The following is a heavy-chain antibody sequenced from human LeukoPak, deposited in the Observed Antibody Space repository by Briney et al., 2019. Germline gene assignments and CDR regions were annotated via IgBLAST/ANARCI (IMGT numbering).Heavy chain of an antibody. J-gene: IGHJ4*02. V-gene: IGHV3-53*04. CDR3: ARVGSGWYDFDY. CDR1: GFTVSSNY. D-gene: IGHD6-19*01. CDR2: IYSGSSST. Sequence: GGSLRLSCAASGFTVSSNYMSWVRQAPGKGLEWVSVIYSGSSSTYYTDSVKGRFTISRHNAKNTLYLQMNSLRAEDTAVYYCARVGSGWYDFDYWGQGTLVTVSS.